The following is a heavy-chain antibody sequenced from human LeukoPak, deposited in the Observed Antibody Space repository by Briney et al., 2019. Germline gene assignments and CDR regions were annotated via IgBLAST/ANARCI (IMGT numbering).Heavy chain of an antibody. V-gene: IGHV4-59*01. CDR1: GGSIIGYY. D-gene: IGHD2-21*02. CDR2: IYYSGST. Sequence: SETLSLTCTVSGGSIIGYYWSWIRQPPGKGLEWIGYIYYSGSTNYNPSLKSRVTISVDTSKNQFSLKLSSVTAADTAVYYCARMWCGGDCFNDYYYGMDVWGQGTTVTVSS. CDR3: ARMWCGGDCFNDYYYGMDV. J-gene: IGHJ6*02.